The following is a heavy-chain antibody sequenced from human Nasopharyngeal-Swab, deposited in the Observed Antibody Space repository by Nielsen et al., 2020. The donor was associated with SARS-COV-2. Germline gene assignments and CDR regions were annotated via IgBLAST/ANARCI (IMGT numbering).Heavy chain of an antibody. CDR3: ARDPRGPDY. D-gene: IGHD6-25*01. CDR2: ISAYNGRT. V-gene: IGHV1-18*01. J-gene: IGHJ4*02. Sequence: SVKVSCKASGYSFTSYGMSWVRQAPGQGLEWMGWISAYNGRTYYAQKFQGRVTMTTDTSTSTAYMDLRSLRSDDTAVYYCARDPRGPDYWGQGTLVTVSS. CDR1: GYSFTSYG.